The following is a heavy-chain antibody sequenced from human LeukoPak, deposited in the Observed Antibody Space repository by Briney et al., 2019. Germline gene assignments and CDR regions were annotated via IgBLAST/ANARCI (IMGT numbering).Heavy chain of an antibody. J-gene: IGHJ4*02. CDR2: TIPILGIA. CDR1: GGTFSSYG. Sequence: SVKVSCKASGGTFSSYGISWVRQAPGQGLEWMGRTIPILGIANYAQKFQGRVTITADKSTSTAYMELSSLRSEDTAVYYCARRDYYGSGSPPDYWGQGTLVTVSS. D-gene: IGHD3-10*01. V-gene: IGHV1-69*04. CDR3: ARRDYYGSGSPPDY.